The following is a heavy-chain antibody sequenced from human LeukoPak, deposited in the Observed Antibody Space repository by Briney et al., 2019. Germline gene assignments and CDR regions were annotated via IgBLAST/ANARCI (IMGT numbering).Heavy chain of an antibody. Sequence: HPGGSLRLSCAASGFTFSSYAMHWVRQAPGKGLEWVAVISYDGSNKYYADSVKGRFTISRDNSKNTLYLQMNSLRAEDTAVYYCARVRMGSWGQGTLVTVSS. V-gene: IGHV3-30-3*01. CDR1: GFTFSSYA. J-gene: IGHJ4*02. CDR2: ISYDGSNK. D-gene: IGHD3-10*01. CDR3: ARVRMGS.